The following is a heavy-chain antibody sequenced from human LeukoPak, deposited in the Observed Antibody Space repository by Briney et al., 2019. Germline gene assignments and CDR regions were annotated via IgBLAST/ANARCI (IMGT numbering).Heavy chain of an antibody. D-gene: IGHD6-13*01. CDR3: AGHSEMDV. J-gene: IGHJ6*02. V-gene: IGHV3-53*01. CDR1: GFTVSNNY. CDR2: IYSGGST. Sequence: GGSLRLSCAASGFTVSNNYMIWVRRAPGKGLEWVSLIYSGGSTYYSDSVRGRFATSRDNSKNTLYLQISSLRAEDTAVYYCAGHSEMDVWGQGITVTVSS.